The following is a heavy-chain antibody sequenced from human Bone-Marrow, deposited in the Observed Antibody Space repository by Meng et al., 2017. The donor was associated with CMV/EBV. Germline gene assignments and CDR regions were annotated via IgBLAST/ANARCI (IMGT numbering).Heavy chain of an antibody. V-gene: IGHV3-15*01. CDR2: IKSKTDGGTT. J-gene: IGHJ6*02. D-gene: IGHD3-3*01. Sequence: GESLKISCAASGFTFSNAWMSWVRQAPGKGLEWVGRIKSKTDGGTTDYAAPVKGRFTISRDDSKNTLYLQMNSLKTEDTAVYYCTTDPSIRDFWSGPYYYYGMDVWGQGTTVTVS. CDR1: GFTFSNAW. CDR3: TTDPSIRDFWSGPYYYYGMDV.